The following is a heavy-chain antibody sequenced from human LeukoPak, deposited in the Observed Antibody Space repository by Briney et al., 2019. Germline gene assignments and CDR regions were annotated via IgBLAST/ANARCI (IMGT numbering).Heavy chain of an antibody. Sequence: ASVKVSCKASGYTFTGYYMHWVRQAPGQGLEWMGWINPNSGGTNYAQKFQGRVTMTRDTSISTAYMELSSLRSEDTAVYYCARASGDNSNSDYYYYYMDVWGKGTTVTVSS. CDR3: ARASGDNSNSDYYYYYMDV. D-gene: IGHD4-11*01. CDR2: INPNSGGT. CDR1: GYTFTGYY. J-gene: IGHJ6*03. V-gene: IGHV1-2*02.